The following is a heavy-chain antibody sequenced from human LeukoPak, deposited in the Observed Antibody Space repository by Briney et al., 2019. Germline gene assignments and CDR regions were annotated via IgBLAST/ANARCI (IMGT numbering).Heavy chain of an antibody. CDR1: GFTFSTYN. D-gene: IGHD3-10*01. Sequence: GGSLRLSCAASGFTFSTYNMNWVRQAPGKGLEWVSYISAGSSIIFYADSVKGRFTISRDNARDSLYLQMNSLRAEDTAVYYCTRDFRGLSWYFDYWGQGTLVTVSS. V-gene: IGHV3-48*01. CDR2: ISAGSSII. CDR3: TRDFRGLSWYFDY. J-gene: IGHJ4*02.